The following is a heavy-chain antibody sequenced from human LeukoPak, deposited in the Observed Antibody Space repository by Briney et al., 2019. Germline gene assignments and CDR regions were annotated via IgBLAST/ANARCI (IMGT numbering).Heavy chain of an antibody. Sequence: SETLSLTCTVSGGSISSYYWSWIRQPPGKGLEWIGFIYYIGSTNYNPSLKSRVTISVDTSKNQFSLKLSSVTTADTAVYYCARGVVVTNLDYWGQGTLVTVSS. CDR1: GGSISSYY. CDR3: ARGVVVTNLDY. CDR2: IYYIGST. J-gene: IGHJ4*02. D-gene: IGHD3-22*01. V-gene: IGHV4-59*01.